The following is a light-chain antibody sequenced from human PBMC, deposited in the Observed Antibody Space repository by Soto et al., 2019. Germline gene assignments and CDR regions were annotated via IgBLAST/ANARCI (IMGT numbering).Light chain of an antibody. Sequence: QSVLTQPPSVSGAPGQRVSIFCTGSSSNIGAGFDVHWYQQLPGTAPKLLIYSNNIRPSGVPDRFSGSKSGTSTSLAITGLQADDEADYYCQSYASSLSGSVFGTGTKLTVL. CDR1: SSNIGAGFD. V-gene: IGLV1-40*01. CDR2: SNN. J-gene: IGLJ1*01. CDR3: QSYASSLSGSV.